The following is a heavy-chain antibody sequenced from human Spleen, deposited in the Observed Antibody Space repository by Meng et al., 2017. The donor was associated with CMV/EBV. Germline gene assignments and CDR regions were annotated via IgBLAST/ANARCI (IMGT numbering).Heavy chain of an antibody. Sequence: GGSLRLSCVASGFGFSGAWMNWVRQAPGKGLEWIGLIRGQVDGGTGHYAAPVKGRFSISRDDSRNTVYLQMNSLETEDTGVYYCTTDLPDYIVVPAQNWGQGTLVTVSS. CDR2: IRGQVDGGTG. CDR3: TTDLPDYIVVPAQN. V-gene: IGHV3-15*01. J-gene: IGHJ4*02. CDR1: GFGFSGAW. D-gene: IGHD5-12*01.